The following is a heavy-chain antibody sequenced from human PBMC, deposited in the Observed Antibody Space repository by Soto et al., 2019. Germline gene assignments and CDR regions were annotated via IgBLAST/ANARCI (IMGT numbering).Heavy chain of an antibody. Sequence: LRLSCAASGFTFDDYAMHWVRQAPGKGLEWVSGISWNSGSIGYADSVKGRFTISRDNANNSLYLQMNSLRAEDTALYYCAKDISYDSSGYYENWGQGTLVTVSS. V-gene: IGHV3-9*01. CDR2: ISWNSGSI. D-gene: IGHD3-22*01. CDR1: GFTFDDYA. J-gene: IGHJ4*02. CDR3: AKDISYDSSGYYEN.